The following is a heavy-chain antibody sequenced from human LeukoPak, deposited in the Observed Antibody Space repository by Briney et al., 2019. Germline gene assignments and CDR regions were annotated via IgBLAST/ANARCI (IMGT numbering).Heavy chain of an antibody. Sequence: GGSLRLSWVGSGFTFSTYWMTWVRQAPGKGLEWVANIKQDGSEKYYVDSVKGRFTVSRDNAKNSLYLQMNYVRAEDTAVYYCASPGSAGGRWDFDYWGQGALVIVSS. J-gene: IGHJ4*02. V-gene: IGHV3-7*01. CDR3: ASPGSAGGRWDFDY. CDR1: GFTFSTYW. CDR2: IKQDGSEK. D-gene: IGHD4-23*01.